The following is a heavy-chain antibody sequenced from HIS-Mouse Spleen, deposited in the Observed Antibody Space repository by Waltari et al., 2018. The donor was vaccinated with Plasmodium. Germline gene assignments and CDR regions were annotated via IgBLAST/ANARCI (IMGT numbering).Heavy chain of an antibody. V-gene: IGHV4-59*08. Sequence: QVQLQESGPGLVKPSETLSLTCPVSGGSISSYYWSWIRQPPGKGLEWIGYIYYSGGTNYNPPLKGRVTISLETAKNQFSLKLSSVTAADTAVYYCARHSYYDFWSGYSAEYFQHWGQGTLVTVSS. CDR1: GGSISSYY. J-gene: IGHJ1*01. D-gene: IGHD3-3*01. CDR2: IYYSGGT. CDR3: ARHSYYDFWSGYSAEYFQH.